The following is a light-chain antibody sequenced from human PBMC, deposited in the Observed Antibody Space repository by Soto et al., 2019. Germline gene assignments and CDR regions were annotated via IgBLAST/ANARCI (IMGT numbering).Light chain of an antibody. CDR3: SSYTSTSSWV. J-gene: IGLJ3*02. Sequence: VLAQPASVSGSPGQSITISCTGTSSDVGGYNYVSWYQHHPGKAPKVMIYEVSNRPSGVSNRFSGSKSGNTASLTISGLQAEDEADYYCSSYTSTSSWVFGGGTKVTVL. V-gene: IGLV2-14*01. CDR1: SSDVGGYNY. CDR2: EVS.